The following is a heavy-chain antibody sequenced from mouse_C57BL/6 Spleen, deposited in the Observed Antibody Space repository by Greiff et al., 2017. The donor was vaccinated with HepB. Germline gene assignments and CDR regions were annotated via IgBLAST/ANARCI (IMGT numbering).Heavy chain of an antibody. CDR3: AHYYYGSSPYAMDY. Sequence: VQLQQPGAELVKPGASVKLSCTASGYTFTSYWMHWVQQRPGRGLEWIGRIDHNSDVTKYNEKFKNKATLTVEKPSSTAYMHLSSLISEDSAVYYCAHYYYGSSPYAMDYWGQGTSVTVSS. J-gene: IGHJ4*01. V-gene: IGHV1-72*01. D-gene: IGHD1-1*01. CDR2: IDHNSDVT. CDR1: GYTFTSYW.